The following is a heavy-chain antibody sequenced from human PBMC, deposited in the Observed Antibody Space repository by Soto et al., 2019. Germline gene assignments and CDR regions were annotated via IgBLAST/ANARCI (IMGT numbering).Heavy chain of an antibody. J-gene: IGHJ4*02. CDR3: ARQSDSWSY. Sequence: QVQLQQSGPGLVKPSQTFSVTCVISGDSVSDNNLTWNWIRQSPSRGLEWLGRTYFRSKWSYDYAVSVRGRITMHSDISSNQLSLHLNSVTPEDAAVYYCARQSDSWSYWGQGTLVTVSS. D-gene: IGHD3-22*01. CDR2: TYFRSKWSY. CDR1: GDSVSDNNLT. V-gene: IGHV6-1*01.